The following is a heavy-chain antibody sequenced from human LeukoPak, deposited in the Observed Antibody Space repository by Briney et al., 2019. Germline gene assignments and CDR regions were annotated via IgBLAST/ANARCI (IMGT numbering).Heavy chain of an antibody. CDR1: GDSISAYY. J-gene: IGHJ5*02. CDR3: AREYNWFDP. CDR2: ISYRGGT. Sequence: PSETLSLTCTVSGDSISAYYWTWIRQPPGKGLEWIGYISYRGGTNYNASLKSRVTISLDTFKNQFSLKLTSVTAADTAMYYCAREYNWFDPWGQGTLVTVSS. V-gene: IGHV4-59*01.